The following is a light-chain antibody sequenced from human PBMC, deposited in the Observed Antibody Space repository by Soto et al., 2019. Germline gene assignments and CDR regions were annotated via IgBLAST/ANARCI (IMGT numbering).Light chain of an antibody. CDR3: QQCNSYPIT. J-gene: IGKJ1*01. Sequence: AIELTQSPSSLSASVGDRVTITCRASQGVGSSLAWYQQKPGQAPKLLIYVASTLPTGVPSRFSGSGSGTDFTLTISSLEPEDFAFYYCQQCNSYPITFGQGTKVEIK. CDR2: VAS. V-gene: IGKV1-13*02. CDR1: QGVGSS.